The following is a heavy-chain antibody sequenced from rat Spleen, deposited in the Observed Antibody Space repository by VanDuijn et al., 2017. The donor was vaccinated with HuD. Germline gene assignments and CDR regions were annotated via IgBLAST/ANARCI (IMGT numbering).Heavy chain of an antibody. J-gene: IGHJ2*01. D-gene: IGHD1-10*01. CDR3: ARAGQLHFDY. CDR1: GFSLISYA. V-gene: IGHV2-41*01. Sequence: QVQLKESGPGLVQSSQTLSLTCNVSGFSLISYAVNWVRQPPGKGLEWMGVIWSIGGTRYNSALKSRLSISKDTSKSQVFLKMNSLQTEDTATYYCARAGQLHFDYWGQGVMVTVSS. CDR2: IWSIGGT.